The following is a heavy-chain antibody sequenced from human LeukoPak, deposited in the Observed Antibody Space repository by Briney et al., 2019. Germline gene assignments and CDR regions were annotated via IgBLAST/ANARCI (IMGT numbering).Heavy chain of an antibody. Sequence: GRSLRLSCAASGFTFSSYAMHWVRQAPGKGLEWVAVISYDGSNKYYADSVKGRFTISRDNSKNTLYLQMNSLRAEDTAVYYCAKDPDYCSSTSCYVDYWGQGTLVTVSS. J-gene: IGHJ4*02. CDR1: GFTFSSYA. CDR3: AKDPDYCSSTSCYVDY. V-gene: IGHV3-30-3*01. D-gene: IGHD2-2*01. CDR2: ISYDGSNK.